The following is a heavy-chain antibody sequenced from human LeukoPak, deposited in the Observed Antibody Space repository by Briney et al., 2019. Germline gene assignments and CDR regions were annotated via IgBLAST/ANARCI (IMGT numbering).Heavy chain of an antibody. CDR3: ARDPVDYDFWSGFDAFDI. D-gene: IGHD3-3*01. CDR2: ISAYNGNT. Sequence: ASVKVSCKASGNTFTSYGISWVRQAPGQGLEWMGWISAYNGNTNYAQKLQGRVTMTTDTSTSTAYTELRSLRSDDTAVYYCARDPVDYDFWSGFDAFDIWGQGTMVTVSS. CDR1: GNTFTSYG. V-gene: IGHV1-18*01. J-gene: IGHJ3*02.